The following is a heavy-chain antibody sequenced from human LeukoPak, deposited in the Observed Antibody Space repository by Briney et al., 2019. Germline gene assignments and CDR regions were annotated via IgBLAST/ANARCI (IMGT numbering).Heavy chain of an antibody. J-gene: IGHJ4*02. CDR3: AKDLLRGYSYDKTPAMSGYFDY. V-gene: IGHV3-23*01. Sequence: GGSLRLSCAASGFTFSSYSMNWVRQAPGKGLEWVSAISGSGGSTYYADSVKGRFTISRDNSKNTLYLQMNSLRAEDTAVYYCAKDLLRGYSYDKTPAMSGYFDYWGQGTLVTVSS. D-gene: IGHD5-18*01. CDR2: ISGSGGST. CDR1: GFTFSSYS.